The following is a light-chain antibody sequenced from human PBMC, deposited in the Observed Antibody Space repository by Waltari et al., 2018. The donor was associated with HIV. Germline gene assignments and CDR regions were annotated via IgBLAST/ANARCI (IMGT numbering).Light chain of an antibody. J-gene: IGLJ2*01. CDR1: NSNIGAGYD. Sequence: QSVLTQPPSVSGAPGQRVTISCTGSNSNIGAGYDAHWYQQLPGSAPKLLMFDNRKPPSGVPDRFSGSKSGTSASLVITGLQAADEAVYYCQSYDNSLSNVVFGGGTKLIVL. CDR3: QSYDNSLSNVV. CDR2: DNR. V-gene: IGLV1-40*01.